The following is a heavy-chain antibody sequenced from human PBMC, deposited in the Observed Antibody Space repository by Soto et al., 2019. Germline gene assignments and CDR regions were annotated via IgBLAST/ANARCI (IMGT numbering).Heavy chain of an antibody. CDR3: AKEPLLRLGELSSHYYFDY. V-gene: IGHV3-23*01. J-gene: IGHJ4*02. Sequence: GGSLRLSCAASGFTFSSYAMSWVRQAPGKGLEWVSAISGSGGSTYYADSVKGRFTISRDNSKNTLYLQMNSLRAEDTAVYYCAKEPLLRLGELSSHYYFDYWGQGTLVTVSS. CDR1: GFTFSSYA. CDR2: ISGSGGST. D-gene: IGHD3-16*02.